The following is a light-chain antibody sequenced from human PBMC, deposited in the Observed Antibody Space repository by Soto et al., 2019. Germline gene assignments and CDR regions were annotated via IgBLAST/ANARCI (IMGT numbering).Light chain of an antibody. CDR1: QGISND. CDR3: QKYNSAPRT. V-gene: IGKV1-27*01. Sequence: DIEMTQSPSSLSASGGDRVTITCRASQGISNDLAWYQQKPGKVPKLLIYAASILQSGVPSRFSGSGSGTDFTLTISSLQPEDVATYYCQKYNSAPRTFGPGTKVGIK. CDR2: AAS. J-gene: IGKJ3*01.